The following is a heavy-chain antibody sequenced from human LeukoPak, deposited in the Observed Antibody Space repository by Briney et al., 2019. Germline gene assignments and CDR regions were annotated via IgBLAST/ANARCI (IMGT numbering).Heavy chain of an antibody. D-gene: IGHD6-19*01. V-gene: IGHV1-18*04. J-gene: IGHJ4*02. Sequence: ASVKVSCKASGYTFTSYGISWVRQAPGQGLEWMGWISAYNGNTNYAQKLQGRVTMTTDTSTSTAYMELRSLRSDDTAVYYCARDRSRVAVAGLGAHWGQGTLVTVSS. CDR3: ARDRSRVAVAGLGAH. CDR2: ISAYNGNT. CDR1: GYTFTSYG.